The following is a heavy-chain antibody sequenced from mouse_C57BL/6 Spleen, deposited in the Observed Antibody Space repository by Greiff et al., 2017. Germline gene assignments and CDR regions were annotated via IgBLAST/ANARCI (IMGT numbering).Heavy chain of an antibody. CDR3: ARWGYYGSSYRYFDV. J-gene: IGHJ1*03. CDR1: GYTFTDHT. Sequence: QVQLKESDAELVKPGASVKISCKVSGYTFTDHTIHWMKQRPEQGLEWIGYIYPRDGSTKYNEKFKGKATLTADKSSSTAYMQLNSLTSEDSAVYFCARWGYYGSSYRYFDVWGTGTTVTVSS. CDR2: IYPRDGST. V-gene: IGHV1-78*01. D-gene: IGHD1-1*01.